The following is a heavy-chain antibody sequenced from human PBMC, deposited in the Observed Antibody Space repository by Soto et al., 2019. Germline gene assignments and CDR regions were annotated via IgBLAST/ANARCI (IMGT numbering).Heavy chain of an antibody. CDR1: GFTFGAHP. CDR2: ISGYGGST. CDR3: AKQRTMVTTGFDY. J-gene: IGHJ4*02. D-gene: IGHD4-17*01. V-gene: IGHV3-23*01. Sequence: EVQLLESGGGLVQPGGSLTVSCAASGFTFGAHPMSWVRLAPGKGLEWVSTISGYGGSTYYPDSLKGRFIISRDNSKNTLYLQIYTLRAKDTAIYFCAKQRTMVTTGFDYWGQGTLVTVS.